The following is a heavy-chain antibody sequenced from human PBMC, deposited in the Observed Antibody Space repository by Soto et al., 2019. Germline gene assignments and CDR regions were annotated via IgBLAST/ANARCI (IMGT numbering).Heavy chain of an antibody. CDR2: IKQDGSQK. D-gene: IGHD5-12*01. J-gene: IGHJ4*02. CDR1: GFTFSSYS. CDR3: ARGYTGFVFFDY. Sequence: TGGSLRLSCAASGFTFSSYSMNWVRQAPGKGLEWVANIKQDGSQKYYVDSVEGRFTISRDNAKNSLYLQMNSLRAENTAVYYCARGYTGFVFFDYWGQGTLVTVSS. V-gene: IGHV3-7*01.